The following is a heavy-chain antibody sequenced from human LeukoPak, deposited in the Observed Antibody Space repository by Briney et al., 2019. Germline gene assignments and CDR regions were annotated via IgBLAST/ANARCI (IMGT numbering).Heavy chain of an antibody. CDR1: GGSISSYY. CDR2: IHTSGST. D-gene: IGHD3-22*01. V-gene: IGHV4-4*07. Sequence: PSETLSLTCTVSGGSISSYYWSWIRQPAEKGLEWIGRIHTSGSTNYNPSLKSRVTMSVDTSKNQFSLKLSSVTAADTAVYYCARDRYYYDSSGRPFDYWGQGTLVTVSS. J-gene: IGHJ4*02. CDR3: ARDRYYYDSSGRPFDY.